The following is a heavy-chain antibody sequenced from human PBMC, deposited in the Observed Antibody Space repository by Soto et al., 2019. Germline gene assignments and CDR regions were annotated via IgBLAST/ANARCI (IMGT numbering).Heavy chain of an antibody. CDR3: ARRGSSSSFFYDS. D-gene: IGHD6-6*01. CDR2: IDPSDSYI. V-gene: IGHV5-10-1*03. CDR1: GYSFTSSW. Sequence: EVQLVQSGAEVKKPGESLRISCQGSGYSFTSSWISWVRQMPGEGLEWMGRIDPSDSYINYSPSFQGRVTISAGKSISTAYLQWSSLKASDTAMYYCARRGSSSSFFYDSWGQGTLVTVSS. J-gene: IGHJ4*02.